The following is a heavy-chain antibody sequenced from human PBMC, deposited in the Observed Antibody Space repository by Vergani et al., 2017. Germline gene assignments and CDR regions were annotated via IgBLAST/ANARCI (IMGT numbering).Heavy chain of an antibody. V-gene: IGHV3-35*01. J-gene: IGHJ4*02. CDR1: GFTFSNSD. Sequence: EVQLVESGGGLVKPGGSLRLSCAASGFTFSNSDMNWVHQAPGKRLEWVSGVSWNGSRTHYADSVKGRFIISRDNSRNTLYLQTNSLRAEDTAVYYCVRSALVITMSSEIFDYWGQGTLVTVSS. D-gene: IGHD3-22*01. CDR2: VSWNGSRT. CDR3: VRSALVITMSSEIFDY.